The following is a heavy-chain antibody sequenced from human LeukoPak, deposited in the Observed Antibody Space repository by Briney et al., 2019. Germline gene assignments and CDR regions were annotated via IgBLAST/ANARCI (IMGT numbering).Heavy chain of an antibody. CDR2: IYHSGSA. CDR1: GYSISNGYY. J-gene: IGHJ4*02. CDR3: ARGGYDYTDPSDS. V-gene: IGHV4-38-2*02. D-gene: IGHD3-22*01. Sequence: PSETLSLTCTVSGYSISNGYYWGWIRQPPGKGLEWIGNIYHSGSAYYNPSLKSRVTISVDTSKNQFSLKLSSVTAADTAIYYCARGGYDYTDPSDSWGQGTLVIVSS.